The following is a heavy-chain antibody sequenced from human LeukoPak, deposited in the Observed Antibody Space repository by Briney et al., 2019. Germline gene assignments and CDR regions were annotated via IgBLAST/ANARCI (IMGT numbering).Heavy chain of an antibody. Sequence: QPGGSLRLSCAASGFTFSNYWMSWVRQAPGKGLEWVAKIKQDGSEKYYVDSVKGRFTISRDNAKNSLYLQMNSLRAEDTAVYYCARESLLTGYNWGQGTMVTVSS. CDR3: ARESLLTGYN. CDR1: GFTFSNYW. J-gene: IGHJ3*01. D-gene: IGHD3-9*01. CDR2: IKQDGSEK. V-gene: IGHV3-7*04.